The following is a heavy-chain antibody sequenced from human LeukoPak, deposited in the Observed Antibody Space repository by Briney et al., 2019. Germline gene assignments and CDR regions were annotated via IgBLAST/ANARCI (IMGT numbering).Heavy chain of an antibody. V-gene: IGHV3-23*01. J-gene: IGHJ4*02. CDR2: ISGSGGST. CDR3: ARDGHYYGS. CDR1: GFTFSTYG. Sequence: GGTLRLSCAASGFTFSTYGMSWVRQAPGKGLEWVSAISGSGGSTYYADSVKGRFTISRDNSKNTLYLQMNSLRAEDTAVYYCARDGHYYGSWGQGTLVTVSS.